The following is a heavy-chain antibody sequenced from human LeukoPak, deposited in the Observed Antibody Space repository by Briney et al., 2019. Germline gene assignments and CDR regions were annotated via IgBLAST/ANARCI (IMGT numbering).Heavy chain of an antibody. CDR2: ISSSNSYI. CDR3: AEELGVAGAFDI. Sequence: GGSLRLSCAASGFTFSRYSMNWVRQAPGKGLEWVSSISSSNSYIYYADSVKGLFTISRENAENSLSLQMHSLRAEHTAVYYSAEELGVAGAFDIWGRGTMGTVSS. J-gene: IGHJ3*02. D-gene: IGHD3-16*01. CDR1: GFTFSRYS. V-gene: IGHV3-21*04.